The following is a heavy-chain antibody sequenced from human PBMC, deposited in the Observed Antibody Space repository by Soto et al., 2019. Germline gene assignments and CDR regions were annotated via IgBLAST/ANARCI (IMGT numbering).Heavy chain of an antibody. CDR2: IIPIFGTT. J-gene: IGHJ3*02. CDR1: GGTFGSNA. CDR3: AREGYTFGAVAVSGAFDI. D-gene: IGHD2-2*02. V-gene: IGHV1-69*12. Sequence: QVQLVQSGAEVRRPGSSVKVSCKASGGTFGSNAISWVRQGPGQGLEWMGGIIPIFGTTNNAQKFQGRVTISADALTNTAYMEQSSLRSEDTAIYYCAREGYTFGAVAVSGAFDIWGQGTVVTVSS.